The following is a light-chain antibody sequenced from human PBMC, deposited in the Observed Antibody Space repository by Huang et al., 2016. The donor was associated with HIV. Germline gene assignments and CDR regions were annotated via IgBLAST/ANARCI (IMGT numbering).Light chain of an antibody. CDR3: QQYDTLPWT. Sequence: DIQMTQSPSSLSASLGDKVTITCQASLEINNYLNWYQQKPGEAPKLLIYDASNLETGVPSRFSGSRSGTHFTFTVSSLQPEDVATYHCQQYDTLPWTFGQGTTVEI. CDR2: DAS. J-gene: IGKJ1*01. CDR1: LEINNY. V-gene: IGKV1-33*01.